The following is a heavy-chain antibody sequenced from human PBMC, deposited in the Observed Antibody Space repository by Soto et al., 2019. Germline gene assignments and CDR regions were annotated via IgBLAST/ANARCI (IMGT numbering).Heavy chain of an antibody. Sequence: PSETLSLTCTVSGGSIGSYYWSWIRQPPGKGLEWIGYIYYSGSTNYNPSLKSRVTISVDTSKNQFSLKLSSVTAAETAVYYCARDRGLRGYYYVYYGRDVWGQGTTVTVSS. CDR2: IYYSGST. CDR3: ARDRGLRGYYYVYYGRDV. J-gene: IGHJ6*02. D-gene: IGHD2-15*01. CDR1: GGSIGSYY. V-gene: IGHV4-59*01.